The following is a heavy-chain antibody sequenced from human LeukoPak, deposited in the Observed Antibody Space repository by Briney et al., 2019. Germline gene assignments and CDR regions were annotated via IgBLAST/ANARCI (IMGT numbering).Heavy chain of an antibody. CDR3: AKDRTAKATPYFDY. Sequence: GRSLRLSCAASGFTFSSYGMHWVRQAPGKGLEWVAVISYDGSNRYYADSVKGRFTISRDNSKNTLYLQMNSLRAEDTAVYYCAKDRTAKATPYFDYLGQGTLVTVSP. D-gene: IGHD5-18*01. CDR1: GFTFSSYG. CDR2: ISYDGSNR. J-gene: IGHJ4*02. V-gene: IGHV3-30*18.